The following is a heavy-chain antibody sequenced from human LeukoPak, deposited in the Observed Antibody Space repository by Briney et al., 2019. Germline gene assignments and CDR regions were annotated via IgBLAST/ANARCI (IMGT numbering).Heavy chain of an antibody. CDR3: ARKNGLDY. CDR1: GFTFSYYW. CDR2: IKQDGTDK. V-gene: IGHV3-7*01. J-gene: IGHJ4*02. Sequence: GGSLRLSCAASGFTFSYYWMSWVRQAPGKGLEWVANIKQDGTDKYYVDSVKGRFTISRDNAKNSLYLQMNSLRAEDTAVYYCARKNGLDYWGQGTLVTVSS.